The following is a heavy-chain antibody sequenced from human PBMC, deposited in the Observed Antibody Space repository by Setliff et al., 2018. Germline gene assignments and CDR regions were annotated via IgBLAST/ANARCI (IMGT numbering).Heavy chain of an antibody. CDR3: ARDRSNIVVVPSGAKFDP. CDR1: GYTFTNYG. Sequence: ASVKVSCKASGYTFTNYGINWVRQAPGQGLEWMGWMSAYAQNLQGRIIMTTDTSTSTAYMELKSLRPDDTAVYYCARDRSNIVVVPSGAKFDPWGQGTLVTVSS. V-gene: IGHV1-18*01. CDR2: MSA. J-gene: IGHJ5*02. D-gene: IGHD2-2*01.